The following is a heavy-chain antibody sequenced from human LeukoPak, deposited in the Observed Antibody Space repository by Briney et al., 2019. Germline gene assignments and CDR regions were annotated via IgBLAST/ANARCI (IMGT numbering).Heavy chain of an antibody. J-gene: IGHJ6*02. V-gene: IGHV1-46*01. CDR1: GCTFTSYY. CDR2: INPSGGST. Sequence: GASVKVSCKASGCTFTSYYMHWVRQAPGQGLEWMGIINPSGGSTSYAQKFQGRVTMTRDTSTSTVYMELSSLRSEDTAVYYCARGSLWFGELIPSYYYYGMDVWGQGTTVTVSS. CDR3: ARGSLWFGELIPSYYYYGMDV. D-gene: IGHD3-10*01.